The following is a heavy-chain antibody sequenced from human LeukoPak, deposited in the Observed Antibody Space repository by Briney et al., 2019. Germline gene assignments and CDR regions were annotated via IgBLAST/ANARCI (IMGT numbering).Heavy chain of an antibody. CDR2: INPSGGST. J-gene: IGHJ4*02. CDR1: GYTLASYY. Sequence: ASVKVSCKASGYTLASYYMHWVRQAPGQGLEWMGIINPSGGSTTYAQKFQGRVTITRDTSTSTVYMELSRLRSEDTAVYYCARDSTPTYYSGTYYFEYWGQGTLVTVSS. CDR3: ARDSTPTYYSGTYYFEY. D-gene: IGHD1-26*01. V-gene: IGHV1-46*01.